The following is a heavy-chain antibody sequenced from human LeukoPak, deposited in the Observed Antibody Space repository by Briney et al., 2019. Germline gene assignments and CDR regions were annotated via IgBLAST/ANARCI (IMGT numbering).Heavy chain of an antibody. D-gene: IGHD2-15*01. J-gene: IGHJ4*02. V-gene: IGHV4-59*11. CDR3: ARHCSGGSCYSVFDY. Sequence: PSETLSLTCTVSGDSISPHYWSWIRQPPGKGLEWIGYIYYSGNTNYNPSLNSRVTISVDTSKNQFFLKLTSVTAADTAVYYCARHCSGGSCYSVFDYWGQGTLVTVSS. CDR1: GDSISPHY. CDR2: IYYSGNT.